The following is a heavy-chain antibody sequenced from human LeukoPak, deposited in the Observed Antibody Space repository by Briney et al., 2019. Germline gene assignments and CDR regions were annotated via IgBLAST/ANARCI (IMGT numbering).Heavy chain of an antibody. CDR2: IYSGGST. CDR1: GFTVSSNY. V-gene: IGHV3-53*01. J-gene: IGHJ4*02. Sequence: PGGSLRLSCAASGFTVSSNYMSWVRQAPGKGLEWVSVIYSGGSTYYADSVKGRFTISRDNSKNTLYLQMNSLRAEDTAVYYCAREYSQPRWLQFGGGQGTLVTVSS. CDR3: AREYSQPRWLQFG. D-gene: IGHD5-24*01.